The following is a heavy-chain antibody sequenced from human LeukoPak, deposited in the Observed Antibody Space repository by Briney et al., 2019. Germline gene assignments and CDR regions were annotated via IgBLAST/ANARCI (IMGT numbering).Heavy chain of an antibody. CDR2: IDPHGSET. V-gene: IGHV3-7*01. CDR1: GFTFSNFW. Sequence: GGSLRLSCAASGFTFSNFWMSWVRQAPGKGLEWVANIDPHGSETQYVGSVKGRFTISRDIAKTSLYLQMNSLRAEDTAVYYCAREASSHFTWGQGTLVTVSS. D-gene: IGHD3-3*02. J-gene: IGHJ5*02. CDR3: AREASSHFT.